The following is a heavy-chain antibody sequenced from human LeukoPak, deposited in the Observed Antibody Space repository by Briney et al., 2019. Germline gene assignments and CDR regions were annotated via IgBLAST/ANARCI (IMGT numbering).Heavy chain of an antibody. Sequence: GGSLRLSCAASGFTFSSYAMSWVRQAPGKGLEWVSAISGSGGSTYYADSVKGRFTISRDNSKNTLYLQMNSLRAEDTAVYYCAKGNIVVVTAYIDYWGQGTLVTVSS. V-gene: IGHV3-23*01. CDR2: ISGSGGST. D-gene: IGHD2-21*02. CDR1: GFTFSSYA. CDR3: AKGNIVVVTAYIDY. J-gene: IGHJ4*02.